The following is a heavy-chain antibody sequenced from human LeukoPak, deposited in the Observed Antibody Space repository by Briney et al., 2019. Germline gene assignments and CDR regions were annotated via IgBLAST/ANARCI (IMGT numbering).Heavy chain of an antibody. V-gene: IGHV3-23*01. Sequence: GGSLRLSCAASGFTFSNYAMSWVRQAPGKGLEWVSAISGSGGSTFYPDSVKGRFTISRDNSKNTLYLHMNSLRAEDTAVYYCAHFPGGAEANPLNFDSWGQGTLVSVSS. J-gene: IGHJ4*02. CDR3: AHFPGGAEANPLNFDS. D-gene: IGHD6-25*01. CDR2: ISGSGGST. CDR1: GFTFSNYA.